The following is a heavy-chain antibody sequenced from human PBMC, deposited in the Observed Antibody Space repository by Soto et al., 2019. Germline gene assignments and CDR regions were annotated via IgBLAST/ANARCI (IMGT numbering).Heavy chain of an antibody. CDR1: GSSISSYY. J-gene: IGHJ6*02. CDR3: ARGPNGYYYYYYGMDV. V-gene: IGHV4-4*07. CDR2: IYTSGST. D-gene: IGHD2-8*01. Sequence: PSETLSLTCTVSGSSISSYYWSWIRQPAGKGLEWIGRIYTSGSTNYNPSLKSRVTMSVDTSKNQLSLKLSSVTAADTAVYYCARGPNGYYYYYYGMDVRGQGTTVTVSS.